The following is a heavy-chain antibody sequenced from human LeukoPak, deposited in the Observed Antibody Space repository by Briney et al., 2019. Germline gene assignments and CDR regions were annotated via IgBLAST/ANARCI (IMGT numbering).Heavy chain of an antibody. J-gene: IGHJ4*02. CDR1: GFTFGDYA. CDR3: AKVQRWGYDFWSGYWFDY. Sequence: GGSLRLSCAASGFTFGDYAMHWVRQAPGKGLEWVSGISWNSGSIGYADSVKGRFTISRDNAKNSLYLQMNSLRAEDTALYYCAKVQRWGYDFWSGYWFDYWGQGTLVTVSS. CDR2: ISWNSGSI. D-gene: IGHD3-3*01. V-gene: IGHV3-9*01.